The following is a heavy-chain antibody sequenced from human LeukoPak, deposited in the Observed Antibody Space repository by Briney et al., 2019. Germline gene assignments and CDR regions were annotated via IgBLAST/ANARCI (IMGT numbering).Heavy chain of an antibody. CDR3: ASDPPFNYAPSYYFDY. D-gene: IGHD1-7*01. Sequence: SETLSLTCAVSGGSISSSNWWSWVRQPPGKGLEWIGEIYHSGSTNYNPSLKSRVTISVDKSKNQFSLKLSSVTAADTAVYYCASDPPFNYAPSYYFDYWGQGTLVTVSS. J-gene: IGHJ4*02. CDR1: GGSISSSNW. CDR2: IYHSGST. V-gene: IGHV4-4*02.